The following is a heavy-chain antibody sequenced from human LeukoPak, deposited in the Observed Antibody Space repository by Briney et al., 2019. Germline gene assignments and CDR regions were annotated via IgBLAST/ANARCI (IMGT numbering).Heavy chain of an antibody. CDR1: GGSISSSNW. CDR3: ASLDSSGYANTFMDV. CDR2: IYHSGST. V-gene: IGHV4-4*02. J-gene: IGHJ6*04. Sequence: SETLSLTCAVSGGSISSSNWWSWVRQPPGKGLEWIGEIYHSGSTNYNPPLKSRVIISVDKSKNQFSLKLSSVTAADTAVYYCASLDSSGYANTFMDVWGKGTTVTVPS. D-gene: IGHD3-22*01.